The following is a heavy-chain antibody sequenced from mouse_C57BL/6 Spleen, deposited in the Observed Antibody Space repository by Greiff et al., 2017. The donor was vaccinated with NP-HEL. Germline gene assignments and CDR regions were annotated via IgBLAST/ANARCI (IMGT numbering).Heavy chain of an antibody. V-gene: IGHV1-66*01. Sequence: VQLQQSGPELVKPGASVKISCKASGYSFTSYYIHWVKQRPGQGLEWIGWIYPGSGNTKYNEKFKGKATLTADTSSSTAYMQLSSLTSEDSAVYYCARQGYFDAMDYWGQGTSVTVSS. J-gene: IGHJ4*01. CDR2: IYPGSGNT. CDR3: ARQGYFDAMDY. CDR1: GYSFTSYY.